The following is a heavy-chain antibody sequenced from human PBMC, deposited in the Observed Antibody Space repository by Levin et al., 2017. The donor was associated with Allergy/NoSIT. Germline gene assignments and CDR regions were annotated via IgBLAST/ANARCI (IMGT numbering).Heavy chain of an antibody. Sequence: ASVKVSCKASGYTFTRYGVSGVRRAPGQGLEGMGWISVYNGDTSYAQKVQGRVTLTADTSTSTVYMELRSLRSDDTAGYYCARRMTTLTTGLTFEDYWGQGSVVTVSS. CDR2: ISVYNGDT. CDR3: ARRMTTLTTGLTFEDY. CDR1: GYTFTRYG. V-gene: IGHV1-18*01. D-gene: IGHD4-11*01. J-gene: IGHJ4*02.